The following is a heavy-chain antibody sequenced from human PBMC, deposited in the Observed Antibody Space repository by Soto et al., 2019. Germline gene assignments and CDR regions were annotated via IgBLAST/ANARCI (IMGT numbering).Heavy chain of an antibody. J-gene: IGHJ4*02. V-gene: IGHV4-34*01. Sequence: EPLSLTCAVYGGYFSGYYWSWIRQPPGKGLEWIGEINHSGSTNYNPSLKSRVTISVDTSKNQFSLKLSSVTAADTAVYYCARGGWGATFDYWGQGTLVTVSS. CDR2: INHSGST. D-gene: IGHD1-26*01. CDR1: GGYFSGYY. CDR3: ARGGWGATFDY.